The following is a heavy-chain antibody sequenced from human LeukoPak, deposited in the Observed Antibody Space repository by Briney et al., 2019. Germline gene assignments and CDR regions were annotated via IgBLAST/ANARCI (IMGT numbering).Heavy chain of an antibody. V-gene: IGHV4-4*09. Sequence: SETLSLTCSVSGDSISNYYWSWIRQPPGEGLEWIGYISTSGTTSYTPSLKSRVTISVDTSKNQFSLRLNSVTAADTAMYYCARSYYDFLPGFYADYWGQGTLVTVSS. CDR1: GDSISNYY. CDR2: ISTSGTT. J-gene: IGHJ4*02. D-gene: IGHD3/OR15-3a*01. CDR3: ARSYYDFLPGFYADY.